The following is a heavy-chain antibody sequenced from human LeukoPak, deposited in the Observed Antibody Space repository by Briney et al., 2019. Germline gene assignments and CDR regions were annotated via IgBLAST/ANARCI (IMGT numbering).Heavy chain of an antibody. V-gene: IGHV3-48*01. CDR3: ARGAAHSYGYFSDY. J-gene: IGHJ4*02. Sequence: PGGSLRLSCEASGYIFGDYSMSWVRQAPGKGLEWLSLISTSSNTIYYADSVRGRFTVSRDNAHNSLYLQMNSLTVEDTATYYCARGAAHSYGYFSDYWGQGILVAVSS. CDR1: GYIFGDYS. D-gene: IGHD5-18*01. CDR2: ISTSSNTI.